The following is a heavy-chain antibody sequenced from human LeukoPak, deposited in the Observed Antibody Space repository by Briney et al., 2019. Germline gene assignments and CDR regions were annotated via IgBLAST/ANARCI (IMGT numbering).Heavy chain of an antibody. Sequence: PSETLSLTCAVSPPPPTRGYPWGCIRQPPGNGLEWIGSIYHSGSTYSNPSLKSRVTISVDTSKNQFSLKLSSVTAADTAVYYCARDQEQWLSIDYWGQGTLVTVSS. CDR1: PPPPTRGYP. J-gene: IGHJ4*02. D-gene: IGHD6-19*01. CDR3: ARDQEQWLSIDY. CDR2: IYHSGST. V-gene: IGHV4-38-2*02.